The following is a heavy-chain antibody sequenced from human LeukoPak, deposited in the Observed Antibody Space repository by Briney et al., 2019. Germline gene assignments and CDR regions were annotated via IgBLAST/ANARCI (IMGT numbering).Heavy chain of an antibody. J-gene: IGHJ6*03. CDR2: IIPIFGTA. Sequence: SVKVSCKASGGTFSSYAISWVRQAPGQGLEWMGGIIPIFGTANYAQKFQGRVTMTRDTSISTAYMELSRLRSDDTAVYYCARPGSAAMGADYYYYYYMDVWGKGTTVTVSS. D-gene: IGHD5-18*01. CDR1: GGTFSSYA. CDR3: ARPGSAAMGADYYYYYYMDV. V-gene: IGHV1-69*05.